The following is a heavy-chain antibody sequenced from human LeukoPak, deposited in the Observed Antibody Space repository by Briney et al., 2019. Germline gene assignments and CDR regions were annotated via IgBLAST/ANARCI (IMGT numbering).Heavy chain of an antibody. CDR2: SNSDGSST. CDR1: GFTFSSYW. CDR3: ARGLGEYGDY. V-gene: IGHV3-74*01. Sequence: PGGSLRLSCAASGFTFSSYWMHWVRQAPGEGLVWVSRSNSDGSSTSYADSVKGRFTISRDNAEKTLYLQMTSLRAEDTAVYYCARGLGEYGDYWGQGTLVTVSS. D-gene: IGHD3-16*01. J-gene: IGHJ4*02.